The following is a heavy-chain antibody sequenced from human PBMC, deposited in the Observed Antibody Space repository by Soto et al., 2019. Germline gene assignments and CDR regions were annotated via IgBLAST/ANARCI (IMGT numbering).Heavy chain of an antibody. D-gene: IGHD1-26*01. CDR2: IIPMFGTP. CDR3: ARGWETVGSTTAFAY. J-gene: IGHJ4*02. V-gene: IGHV1-69*06. Sequence: SAKVSCKASGGTFSKYGISWVRQAPGQGLEWMGGIIPMFGTPNYAQRFQGRVTITADKSTSTASMEVRNLKSDDTAVYYCARGWETVGSTTAFAYWGQGTLVTVSS. CDR1: GGTFSKYG.